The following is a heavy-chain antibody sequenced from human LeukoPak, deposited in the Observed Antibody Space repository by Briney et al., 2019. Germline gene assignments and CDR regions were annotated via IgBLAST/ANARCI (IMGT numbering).Heavy chain of an antibody. CDR3: ARDMYSSGWYSVGEGFYTPNSLAY. Sequence: GGSLRLSCAASGFTFSSYSMNWVRQAPGKGLEWVSSISSSSSYIYYADSVKGRFTISRDNAKNSLYLQMNSLRAEDTAVYYCARDMYSSGWYSVGEGFYTPNSLAYWGQGTLVTVSS. J-gene: IGHJ4*02. CDR2: ISSSSSYI. V-gene: IGHV3-21*01. CDR1: GFTFSSYS. D-gene: IGHD6-19*01.